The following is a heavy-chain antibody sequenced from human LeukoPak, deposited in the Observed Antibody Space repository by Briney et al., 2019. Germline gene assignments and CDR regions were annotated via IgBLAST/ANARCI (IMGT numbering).Heavy chain of an antibody. D-gene: IGHD5-12*01. CDR2: ISSSGGTI. V-gene: IGHV3-48*03. J-gene: IGHJ5*02. CDR3: ARDESGYSGYVRFDP. Sequence: GGSLRLSCAASGFTLSSYEMNWVRQAPGKELEWVSYISSSGGTIYYADSVKGRFTISRDNAKNSLYLQMNSLRAEDTAVYYCARDESGYSGYVRFDPWGQGTLVTVSS. CDR1: GFTLSSYE.